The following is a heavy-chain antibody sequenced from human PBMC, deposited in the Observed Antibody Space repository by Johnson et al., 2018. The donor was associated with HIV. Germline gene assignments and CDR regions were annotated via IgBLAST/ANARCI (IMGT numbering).Heavy chain of an antibody. CDR3: SRDGGDGYEWEAFDM. Sequence: EVQLVESGGGLVQSGGSLRLSCAASGFDFSKTWMSWVRQAPGKGLEWVSGINWNGGSTYYADSVKGRFTISRDNSKNTRYLQMNSLRAEDTAVYYWSRDGGDGYEWEAFDMWGQGTMVTVSS. V-gene: IGHV3-66*01. D-gene: IGHD5-24*01. CDR1: GFDFSKTW. CDR2: INWNGGST. J-gene: IGHJ3*02.